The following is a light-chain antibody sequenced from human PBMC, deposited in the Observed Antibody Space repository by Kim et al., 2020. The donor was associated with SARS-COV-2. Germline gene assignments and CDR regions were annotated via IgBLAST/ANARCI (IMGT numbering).Light chain of an antibody. CDR3: QQSYITPFT. J-gene: IGKJ3*01. Sequence: DIQMTQSPSSLSASVGDRVTITCRTTQSISIHLNWYQQKPGRAPKLLISAASTLQGGVPSRFSGSGSETDFTLTISSLQPEDFATYFCQQSYITPFTCGPGTKVDIK. V-gene: IGKV1-39*01. CDR1: QSISIH. CDR2: AAS.